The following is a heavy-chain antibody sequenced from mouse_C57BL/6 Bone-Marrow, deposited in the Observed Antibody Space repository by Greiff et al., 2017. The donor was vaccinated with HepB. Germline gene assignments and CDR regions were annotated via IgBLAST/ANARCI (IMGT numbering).Heavy chain of an antibody. Sequence: EVKLVESGEGLVKPGGSLKLSCAASGFTFSSYAMYWVRQTPEKRLEWVAYISSGGDYSYYADTVKGRFTISRDNARNTRYLQMSSLKSEDTAMYYCTRVGLWFAYWGQGTLVTVSA. CDR2: ISSGGDYS. V-gene: IGHV5-9-1*02. CDR3: TRVGLWFAY. CDR1: GFTFSSYA. J-gene: IGHJ3*01.